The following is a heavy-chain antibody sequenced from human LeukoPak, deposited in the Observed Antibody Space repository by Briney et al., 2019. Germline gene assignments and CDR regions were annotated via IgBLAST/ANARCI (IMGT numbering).Heavy chain of an antibody. V-gene: IGHV4-59*12. J-gene: IGHJ4*02. Sequence: SETLSLTCTVSGGSISSYYWSWIRQPPGKGLEWIGYIYYSGNTNYNPSLKSRITMSADTSRNQFSLSLSSVTAADTALYFCARGLWGEDYWGQGTLVTVSS. CDR1: GGSISSYY. CDR3: ARGLWGEDY. D-gene: IGHD3-16*01. CDR2: IYYSGNT.